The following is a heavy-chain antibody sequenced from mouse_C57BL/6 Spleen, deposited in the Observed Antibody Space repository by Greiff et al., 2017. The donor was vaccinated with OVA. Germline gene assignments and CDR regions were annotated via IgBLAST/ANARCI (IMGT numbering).Heavy chain of an antibody. CDR2: IDPSDSYT. CDR3: ARLRDYYYYAMDY. CDR1: GYTFTSYW. V-gene: IGHV1-50*01. J-gene: IGHJ4*01. D-gene: IGHD1-1*01. Sequence: QVQLQQPGAELVKPGASVKLSCKASGYTFTSYWMQWVKQRPGQGLEWIGEIDPSDSYTNYNQKFKGKATLTVDTSSSTAYMQLSSLTSEDSAVYYCARLRDYYYYAMDYWGQGTSVTVSS.